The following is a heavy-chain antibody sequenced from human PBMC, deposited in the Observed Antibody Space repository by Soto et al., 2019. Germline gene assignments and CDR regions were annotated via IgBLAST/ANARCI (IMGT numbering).Heavy chain of an antibody. J-gene: IGHJ4*02. CDR1: GGSISSGGYS. D-gene: IGHD2-15*01. CDR2: IYHSGST. Sequence: PSETLSLTCAVSGGSISSGGYSWSWVRQPPGKGLEWIGEIYHSGSTNYNPSLKSRVTISVDRSKNQFSLKLSSVTAADTAVYYCARARGARYFDYWGQGTLVPVSS. CDR3: ARARGARYFDY. V-gene: IGHV4-30-2*01.